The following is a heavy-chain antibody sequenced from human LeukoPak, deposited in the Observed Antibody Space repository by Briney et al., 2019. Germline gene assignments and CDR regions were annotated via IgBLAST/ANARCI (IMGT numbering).Heavy chain of an antibody. J-gene: IGHJ4*02. CDR1: GFTFGDYA. Sequence: GGSLRLSCTASGFTFGDYAMSWVRQAPAKGLEWVGFIRSKAYGGTTEYAASVKGRFTISRDDSKSIAYLQMNSLKTEDTAVYYCTRDYEVALDYWGQGTLVTVSS. V-gene: IGHV3-49*04. CDR3: TRDYEVALDY. CDR2: IRSKAYGGTT. D-gene: IGHD5-12*01.